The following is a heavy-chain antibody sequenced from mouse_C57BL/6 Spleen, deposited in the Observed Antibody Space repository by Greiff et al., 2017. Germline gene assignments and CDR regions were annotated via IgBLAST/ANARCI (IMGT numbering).Heavy chain of an antibody. J-gene: IGHJ3*01. CDR2: ISYDGSN. Sequence: ESGPGLVKPSQSLSLTCSVTGYSITSGYYWNWIRQFPGNKLEWMGYISYDGSNNYNPSLKNRISITRDTSKNQFFLKLNSVTTEDTATYYCARGRYGFAYWGQGTLVTVSA. CDR3: ARGRYGFAY. CDR1: GYSITSGYY. D-gene: IGHD1-1*01. V-gene: IGHV3-6*01.